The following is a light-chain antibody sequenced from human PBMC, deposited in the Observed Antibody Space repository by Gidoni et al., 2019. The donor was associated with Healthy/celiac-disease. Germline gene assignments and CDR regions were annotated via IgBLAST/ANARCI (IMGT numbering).Light chain of an antibody. J-gene: IGKJ2*01. V-gene: IGKV3-15*01. Sequence: EIVMTQSPATLSVSPGERATLSCRASQSVNSNLAWYQQKPGQAPRLLIYGASTRATGIPARFSGSGSGTEFTLTISSLQSEDFAVYYCQQYNNWPPPYTFGQGTKLEIK. CDR3: QQYNNWPPPYT. CDR2: GAS. CDR1: QSVNSN.